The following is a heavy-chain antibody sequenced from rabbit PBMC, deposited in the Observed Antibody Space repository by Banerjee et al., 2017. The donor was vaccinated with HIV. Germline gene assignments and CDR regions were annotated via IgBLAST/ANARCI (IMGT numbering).Heavy chain of an antibody. CDR2: IDPVFGST. V-gene: IGHV1S47*01. J-gene: IGHJ4*01. D-gene: IGHD4-2*01. Sequence: QEQLVESGGGLVQPGGSLKLSCKASGFDFSSYGVSWVRQAPGKGLEWIGYIDPVFGSTYYASWVNGRFTISSHNAQNTLYLQLNSLTAADTATYFCARLEGSLVAPFNLWGPGTLVTVS. CDR3: ARLEGSLVAPFNL. CDR1: GFDFSSYG.